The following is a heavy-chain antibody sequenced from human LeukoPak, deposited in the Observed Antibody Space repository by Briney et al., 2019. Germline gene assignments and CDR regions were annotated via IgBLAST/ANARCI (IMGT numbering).Heavy chain of an antibody. J-gene: IGHJ4*02. CDR3: ARGTRGGHFDY. CDR1: GGSISSGDYY. Sequence: PSQTLSLTCTVSGGSISSGDYYWSWIRQPPGKGLEWIGYIYYSGSTYYNPSLKSRVTISVDTSKNQFSLKLTSVTAADTAVYYCARGTRGGHFDYWGQGTLVPASS. V-gene: IGHV4-30-4*08. D-gene: IGHD2-2*01. CDR2: IYYSGST.